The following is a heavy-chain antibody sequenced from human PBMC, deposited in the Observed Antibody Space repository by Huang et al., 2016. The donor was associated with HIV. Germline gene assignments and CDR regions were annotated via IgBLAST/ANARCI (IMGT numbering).Heavy chain of an antibody. CDR2: VYQSGST. CDR1: GDFISSTNYY. CDR3: ASQHIGAAATWF. D-gene: IGHD6-13*01. V-gene: IGHV4-39*01. Sequence: QLQLQESGPGQVKPSETLSLTCTVSGDFISSTNYYWGWIRQSPGKGLEWVGSVYQSGSTTHNPSLKSRVTLSVDTSRNQFSLRLNSVTAADTAVYYCASQHIGAAATWFWGRGTQVAVSS. J-gene: IGHJ4*02.